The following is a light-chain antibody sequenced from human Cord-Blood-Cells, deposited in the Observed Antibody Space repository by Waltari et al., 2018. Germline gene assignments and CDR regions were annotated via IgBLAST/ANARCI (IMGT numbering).Light chain of an antibody. J-gene: IGLJ1*01. CDR2: EGS. CDR3: CSYAGSSSYV. Sequence: QSTLTQPASVSGSPGQSITISCTGTSSDVGSYNLVSWYQQHPGKAPKLLIYEGSKRLAGVSNRFSGSKSGNTASPTISGLQAEDEADYYCCSYAGSSSYVFGTGTKVTVL. CDR1: SSDVGSYNL. V-gene: IGLV2-23*01.